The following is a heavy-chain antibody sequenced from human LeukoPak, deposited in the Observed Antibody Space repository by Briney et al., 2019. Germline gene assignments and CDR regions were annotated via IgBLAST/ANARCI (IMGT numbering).Heavy chain of an antibody. J-gene: IGHJ4*02. V-gene: IGHV4-34*01. CDR2: INHSGST. CDR1: GGSFSGYY. CDR3: ARALTTNSSSWYDY. Sequence: SETLSLTCAVYGGSFSGYYWSWIRQPPGKGLEWIGEINHSGSTNYNPSLKSRVTISVDTSKNQFSLKLSSVTAADTAVYYCARALTTNSSSWYDYWGQGTLVTVSS. D-gene: IGHD6-13*01.